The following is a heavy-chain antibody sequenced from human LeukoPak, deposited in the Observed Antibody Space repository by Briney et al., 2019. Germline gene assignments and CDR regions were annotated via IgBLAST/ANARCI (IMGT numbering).Heavy chain of an antibody. CDR2: INHSGST. CDR3: ARVGYCSGGSCSAGDY. J-gene: IGHJ4*02. V-gene: IGHV4-34*01. CDR1: DGSFSGYY. D-gene: IGHD2-15*01. Sequence: PSETLSLTCAVYDGSFSGYYCSWIRQPPGKGLEWIGEINHSGSTNYNPSLKSRVTISVDTSKNQFSLKLSSVTAADTAVYYCARVGYCSGGSCSAGDYWGQGTLVTVSS.